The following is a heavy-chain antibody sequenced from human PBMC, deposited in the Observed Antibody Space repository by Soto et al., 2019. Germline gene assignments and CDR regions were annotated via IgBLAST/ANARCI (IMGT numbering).Heavy chain of an antibody. CDR3: GRNLFGFGVVIYFEY. CDR2: IYYSGST. CDR1: GGSISSSSYY. V-gene: IGHV4-39*01. J-gene: IGHJ4*02. D-gene: IGHD3-3*01. Sequence: PSETLSLTCTVSGGSISSSSYYWGWIRXPPGKGLEWIGSIYYSGSTYYNPSLKSRVTISVDTSKNQFSLKLSSVTAADTAVYYCGRNLFGFGVVIYFEYWGQGTRFTVS.